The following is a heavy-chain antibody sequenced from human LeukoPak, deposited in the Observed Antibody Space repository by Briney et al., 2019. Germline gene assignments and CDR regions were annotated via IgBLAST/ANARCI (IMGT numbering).Heavy chain of an antibody. J-gene: IGHJ4*02. D-gene: IGHD3-22*01. CDR3: ARAGDYYDSSGHGEFDY. Sequence: SETLSLTCTVSGGSISSYYWSWIRQPAGKGLEWIGRIYTSGSTNYNPSLKSRVTMSVDTSKNQFSLKLSSVTAADTAVYYCARAGDYYDSSGHGEFDYWGQGTLVTVSS. V-gene: IGHV4-4*07. CDR2: IYTSGST. CDR1: GGSISSYY.